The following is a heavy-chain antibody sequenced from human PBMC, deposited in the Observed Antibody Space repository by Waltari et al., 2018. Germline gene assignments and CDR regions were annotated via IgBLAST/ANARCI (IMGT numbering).Heavy chain of an antibody. V-gene: IGHV1-8*01. D-gene: IGHD3-10*01. CDR1: GYTFRRYD. Sequence: QVQLVQSGAEVKKPGASVKVSCKAYGYTFRRYDINWVRQATGQGLEWMGWMNPTKSNTGYPQKFQGIVTMPRNTSRSTAYMELGSRRSEDTAVYYCARGKKTRVRGVFIIGWLDPRGQGPLVTVSS. J-gene: IGHJ5*02. CDR3: ARGKKTRVRGVFIIGWLDP. CDR2: MNPTKSNT.